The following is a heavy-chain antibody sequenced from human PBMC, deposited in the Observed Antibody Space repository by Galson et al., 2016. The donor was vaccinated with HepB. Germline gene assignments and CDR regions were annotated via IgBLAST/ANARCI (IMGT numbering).Heavy chain of an antibody. J-gene: IGHJ5*02. CDR1: GYTFTGYG. V-gene: IGHV1-18*04. D-gene: IGHD2-21*02. Sequence: SVKVSCKASGYTFTGYGISWVRQAPGQGPEWMGWISAYNGNTDYAQKLQGRVTMTTYTSTSTAYMELRSRRSGDTAVYYCARACGGDCYSGFDPWGQGTLVTVSS. CDR2: ISAYNGNT. CDR3: ARACGGDCYSGFDP.